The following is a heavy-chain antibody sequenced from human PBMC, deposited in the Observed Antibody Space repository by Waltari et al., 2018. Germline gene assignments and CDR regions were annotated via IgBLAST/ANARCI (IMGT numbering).Heavy chain of an antibody. CDR3: AKVHIEVGATGYNWFDP. Sequence: EVQLLESGGGLVQPGGSLRLSCAASGFTFSSYVMSWVRQAPGKGLQWVSTISGSGASTYCADSVKGRFTISRDNSKNTLSLQMNSLRAEDTAVYYCAKVHIEVGATGYNWFDPWGQGTLVTVSS. D-gene: IGHD1-26*01. CDR2: ISGSGAST. J-gene: IGHJ5*02. CDR1: GFTFSSYV. V-gene: IGHV3-23*01.